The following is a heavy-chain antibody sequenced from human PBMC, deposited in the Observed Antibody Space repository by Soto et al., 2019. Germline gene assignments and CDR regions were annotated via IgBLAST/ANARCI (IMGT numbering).Heavy chain of an antibody. V-gene: IGHV3-23*01. CDR2: INSVGNT. Sequence: GGSLRLSCMVSGFTLRNYAMAWVRQAPGKGLEWVSEINSVGNTFYADSMKGRTTISRDISTNTLYLQMNRLRVEDTALYYYAKDRQDDWAWTFDSWGQGTLVTVSS. J-gene: IGHJ4*02. CDR1: GFTLRNYA. CDR3: AKDRQDDWAWTFDS. D-gene: IGHD3-16*01.